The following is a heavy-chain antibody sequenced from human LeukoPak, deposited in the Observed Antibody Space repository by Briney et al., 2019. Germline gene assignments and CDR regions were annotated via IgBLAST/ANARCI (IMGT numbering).Heavy chain of an antibody. V-gene: IGHV3-21*01. CDR3: AKDRPAEYVGWFDP. Sequence: GGSLRLSCAASGFTFSSYSMNWVRQAPGKGLEWVSSISSSSSYIYYADSVKGRFTISRDNSKNTLYLQMNSLRAEDTAVYYCAKDRPAEYVGWFDPWGQGTLVTVSS. CDR2: ISSSSSYI. CDR1: GFTFSSYS. J-gene: IGHJ5*02. D-gene: IGHD2-2*01.